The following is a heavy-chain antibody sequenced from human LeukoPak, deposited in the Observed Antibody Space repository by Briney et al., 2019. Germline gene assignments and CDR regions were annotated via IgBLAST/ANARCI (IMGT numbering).Heavy chain of an antibody. CDR2: IYYTGRT. Sequence: PSETLSLTCTVSGGSISSFYWSWIPKPPGKGLEWIGYIYYTGRTNYNPSLKSRVTISVDTSKNQFSLKLSSVTAADTAVYYCARVHNYYDSSGYSNFDYWGQGTLVTVSS. CDR1: GGSISSFY. D-gene: IGHD3-22*01. CDR3: ARVHNYYDSSGYSNFDY. J-gene: IGHJ4*02. V-gene: IGHV4-59*01.